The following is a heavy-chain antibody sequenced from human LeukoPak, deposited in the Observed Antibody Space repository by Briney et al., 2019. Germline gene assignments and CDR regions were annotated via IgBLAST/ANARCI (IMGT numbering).Heavy chain of an antibody. CDR2: IYHSGST. V-gene: IGHV4-30-2*05. D-gene: IGHD3-3*01. J-gene: IGHJ4*02. CDR3: ARVTDRFLATQFDY. Sequence: SQTLSLTCAVSGGSISSGGYSWSWIRQPPGKGLEWIGYIYHSGSTYYNPSLKSRVTISVDTSKNQFSLKLSSVTAADTAVYYCARVTDRFLATQFDYWGQGTLVTVSS. CDR1: GGSISSGGYS.